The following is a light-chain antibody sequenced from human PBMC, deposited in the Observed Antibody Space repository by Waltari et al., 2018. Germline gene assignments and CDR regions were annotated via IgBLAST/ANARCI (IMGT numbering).Light chain of an antibody. V-gene: IGKV3-15*01. CDR2: GAS. J-gene: IGKJ4*01. CDR3: QQYNNWPPLP. Sequence: EIVMTQSPATLYVSPGERATLSCRASQSVSSNLAWYQQKPGQSPRLRIYGASTRATGIPARFSGSGSGTEFTLTISSMQSEDFAVYYCQQYNNWPPLPFGGGTKVEIK. CDR1: QSVSSN.